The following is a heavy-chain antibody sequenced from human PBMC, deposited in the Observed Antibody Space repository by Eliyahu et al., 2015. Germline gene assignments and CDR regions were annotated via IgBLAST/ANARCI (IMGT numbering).Heavy chain of an antibody. Sequence: QVQLVQSGAEVKKPGSSVKVSCKASGGTFSSYAISWVRQAPGQGLEWMGGIIPIFGTANYAQKFQGRVTITADKSTSTAYMELSSLRSEDTAVYYCARGAVVVVAATVAYYGMDVWGQGTTVTVSS. CDR2: IIPIFGTA. J-gene: IGHJ6*02. D-gene: IGHD2-15*01. V-gene: IGHV1-69*06. CDR3: ARGAVVVVAATVAYYGMDV. CDR1: GGTFSSYA.